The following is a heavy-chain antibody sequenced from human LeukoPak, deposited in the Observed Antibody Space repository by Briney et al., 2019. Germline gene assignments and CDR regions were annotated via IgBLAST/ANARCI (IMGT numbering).Heavy chain of an antibody. CDR2: ISAYNGNT. CDR3: ARVTQYYYDSSGYYSYFDY. D-gene: IGHD3-22*01. CDR1: GYTFTSYG. V-gene: IGHV1-18*01. J-gene: IGHJ4*02. Sequence: ASVKVSCKASGYTFTSYGISWVRQAPGQGLEWMGGISAYNGNTNYAQKLQGRVTMTTDTSTSTAYMELRSLRSDDTAVYYCARVTQYYYDSSGYYSYFDYWGQGTLVTVSS.